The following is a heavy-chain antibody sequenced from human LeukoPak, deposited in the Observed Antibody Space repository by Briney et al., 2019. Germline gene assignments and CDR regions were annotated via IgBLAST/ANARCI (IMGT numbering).Heavy chain of an antibody. J-gene: IGHJ4*02. D-gene: IGHD6-19*01. Sequence: GGSLRLSCAASGFTFSSYAMSWVRQAPGKGLECISGFSGSGGSTYYADSVKGRFTISRDNSKNTLYLQMNSLRAEDTAVYYCAKDQRSIAVAGYFDYWGQGTLVTVSS. CDR1: GFTFSSYA. CDR3: AKDQRSIAVAGYFDY. V-gene: IGHV3-23*01. CDR2: FSGSGGST.